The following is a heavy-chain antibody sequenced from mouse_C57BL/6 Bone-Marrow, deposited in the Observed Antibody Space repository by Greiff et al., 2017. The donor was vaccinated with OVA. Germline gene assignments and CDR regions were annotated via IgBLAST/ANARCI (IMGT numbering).Heavy chain of an antibody. V-gene: IGHV1-81*01. CDR3: ARAGGLRRGYYFDY. Sequence: QVQLQQSGAELARPGASVKLSCKASGYTFTSYGISWVKQSTGQGLEWIGEIYPRSGNTYYNEKFKGKATLTADKSSSTAYMELRSLTSEDSAVYFCARAGGLRRGYYFDYWGQGTTLTVSS. D-gene: IGHD2-4*01. J-gene: IGHJ2*01. CDR1: GYTFTSYG. CDR2: IYPRSGNT.